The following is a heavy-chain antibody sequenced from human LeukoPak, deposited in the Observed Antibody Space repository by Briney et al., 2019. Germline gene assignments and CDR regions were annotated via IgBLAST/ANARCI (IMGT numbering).Heavy chain of an antibody. D-gene: IGHD3-10*01. Sequence: GGSLRLSCAASGFTFSSYSMNWVRQAPGKGLEWVSSISSSSSYIYYADSVKGRFTISRDNAKNSLYLQMNSLRAEDTAVYYCARAYYGSGSYHSNYWGQGTLVTVSS. CDR2: ISSSSSYI. J-gene: IGHJ4*02. CDR3: ARAYYGSGSYHSNY. CDR1: GFTFSSYS. V-gene: IGHV3-21*01.